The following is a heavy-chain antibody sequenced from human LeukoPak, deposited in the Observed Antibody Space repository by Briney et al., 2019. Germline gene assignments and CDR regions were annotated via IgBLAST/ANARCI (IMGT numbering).Heavy chain of an antibody. CDR3: ARDGEDY. Sequence: PGGSLRLSCAASGFSFSGYWMSWVRQAPGMGLEWVANIGQDGNEKFYVDSVKGRFTIPRDNAKNSLYLQMNSLRAEDTAVYYCARDGEDYWGQGTLVTVSS. CDR2: IGQDGNEK. J-gene: IGHJ4*02. D-gene: IGHD3-10*01. V-gene: IGHV3-7*01. CDR1: GFSFSGYW.